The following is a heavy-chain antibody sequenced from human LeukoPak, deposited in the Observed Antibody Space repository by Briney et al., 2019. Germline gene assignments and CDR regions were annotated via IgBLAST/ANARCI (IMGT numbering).Heavy chain of an antibody. D-gene: IGHD4-23*01. Sequence: PGGSLRLSCAASGFTFSTYTMNWVRQAPGKGLEWVSSITSGSSYIYYADSVKSRFTISRDNAKNSLYLQMNSLRAEDTAVYYCARLSGGNSPFDYWGQGTLVTVSS. CDR3: ARLSGGNSPFDY. V-gene: IGHV3-21*01. CDR1: GFTFSTYT. CDR2: ITSGSSYI. J-gene: IGHJ4*02.